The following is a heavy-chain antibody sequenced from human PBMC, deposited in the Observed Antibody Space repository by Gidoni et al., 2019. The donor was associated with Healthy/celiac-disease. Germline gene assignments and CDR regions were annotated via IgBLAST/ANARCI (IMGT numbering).Heavy chain of an antibody. CDR3: ARYKGTGWFDP. Sequence: EVQLVESGGGLIQPGGSLRLSCSASGFTVSSNDMCWVRQAPGKGLEWVSVISSGGSTYYADSLKGLFTISRDNSKNTLYLQMNSLRSEDTAVYYCARYKGTGWFDPWGQGTLVTVSS. D-gene: IGHD1-20*01. CDR2: ISSGGST. CDR1: GFTVSSND. J-gene: IGHJ5*02. V-gene: IGHV3-53*01.